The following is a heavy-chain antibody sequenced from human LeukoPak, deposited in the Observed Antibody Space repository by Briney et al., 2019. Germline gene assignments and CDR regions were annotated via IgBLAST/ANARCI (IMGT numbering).Heavy chain of an antibody. CDR2: ISVSGGST. CDR3: ASGIRGQYYFDY. CDR1: RSTFNDYA. V-gene: IGHV3-23*01. D-gene: IGHD3-10*01. Sequence: PGGSLRLSCAGSRSTFNDYAMSWVRQAPGKGLEWVSGISVSGGSTYYADSVKGRFTISRDNSKNTLFLQMNSLRVEDTAVYYCASGIRGQYYFDYWGQGTLVTVSS. J-gene: IGHJ4*02.